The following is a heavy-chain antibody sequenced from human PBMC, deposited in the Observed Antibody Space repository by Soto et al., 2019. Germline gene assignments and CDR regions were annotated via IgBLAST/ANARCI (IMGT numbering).Heavy chain of an antibody. CDR1: GGSFSGYY. V-gene: IGHV4-34*01. D-gene: IGHD4-4*01. Sequence: SETLSLTRAVYGGSFSGYYWSWSRQRTGKGLEWIGEINHSGSTNYNPSLKSRVTISVDTSKNQFSLTLASVTAADTAVYYCARQQVDSSFSLNWFDPWGRGTLVTSPQ. J-gene: IGHJ5*02. CDR3: ARQQVDSSFSLNWFDP. CDR2: INHSGST.